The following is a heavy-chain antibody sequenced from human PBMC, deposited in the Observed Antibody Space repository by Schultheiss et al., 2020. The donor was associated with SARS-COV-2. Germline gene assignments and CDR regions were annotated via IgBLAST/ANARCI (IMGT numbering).Heavy chain of an antibody. J-gene: IGHJ6*02. V-gene: IGHV3-11*05. CDR3: AKDSRYQLLHGMDV. CDR2: ISGTGHDI. D-gene: IGHD2-2*01. Sequence: GGSLRLSCVGSGFIFSDQYMTWIRQAPGKGLEWLSYISGTGHDINYADSVKGRFTISRDNSKNTLYLQMNSLRAEDTALYYCAKDSRYQLLHGMDVWGQGTTVTVSS. CDR1: GFIFSDQY.